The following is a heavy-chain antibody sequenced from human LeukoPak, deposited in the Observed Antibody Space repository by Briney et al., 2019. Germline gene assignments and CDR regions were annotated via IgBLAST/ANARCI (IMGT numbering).Heavy chain of an antibody. CDR2: IYYSGST. J-gene: IGHJ6*02. Sequence: SETLSLTCTVSGGSISSSSYYWGWIRQPPGKGLEWIGSIYYSGSTYYNPSLKSRVTISVDTSKNQFSLKLSSVTAADTAMYYCARPSSSSWYSADYYYYGMDVWGQGTTVTVSS. V-gene: IGHV4-39*01. D-gene: IGHD6-13*01. CDR3: ARPSSSSWYSADYYYYGMDV. CDR1: GGSISSSSYY.